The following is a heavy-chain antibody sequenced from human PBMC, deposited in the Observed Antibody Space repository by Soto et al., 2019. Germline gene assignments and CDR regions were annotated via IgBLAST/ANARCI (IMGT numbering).Heavy chain of an antibody. V-gene: IGHV3-33*01. J-gene: IGHJ4*02. Sequence: QVQLVESGGGVVQPGRSLRLSCAASGFNFSSYVMHWVRQAPGKGLEWVAVIWYDGGNKYYADSVKGRFTISRDNSKNTLYLQMHSLRAEDRAVYYCARDGQWLPRDGLRSSYYFDYWGQGTLVTVSS. D-gene: IGHD6-19*01. CDR1: GFNFSSYV. CDR2: IWYDGGNK. CDR3: ARDGQWLPRDGLRSSYYFDY.